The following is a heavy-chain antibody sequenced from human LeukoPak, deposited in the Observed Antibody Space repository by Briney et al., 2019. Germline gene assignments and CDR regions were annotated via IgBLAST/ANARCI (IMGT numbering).Heavy chain of an antibody. Sequence: SETLSLTCAVSGGSISSGGYSWSWLRQPPGKGLEWIGYIYHSGSTYYNPSLKSRVTISVDRSKNQFSLKLGSVTAADTAVYYCARLSSTSDAADYWGQGTLVTVSS. CDR3: ARLSSTSDAADY. D-gene: IGHD6-6*01. CDR2: IYHSGST. J-gene: IGHJ4*02. V-gene: IGHV4-30-2*01. CDR1: GGSISSGGYS.